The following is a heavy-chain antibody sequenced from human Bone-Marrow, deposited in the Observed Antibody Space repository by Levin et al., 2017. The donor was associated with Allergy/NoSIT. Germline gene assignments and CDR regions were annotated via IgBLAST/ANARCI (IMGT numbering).Heavy chain of an antibody. J-gene: IGHJ4*02. CDR1: GFIFTNYW. CDR3: ARYNWNDGAFDY. V-gene: IGHV3-74*01. CDR2: IKNDGIST. Sequence: GESLKISCAASGFIFTNYWMHWVRQAPGKGLVWVSRIKNDGISTDYADSVKGRFTVSRDNAKTTLYLQMNSLRVEDTAVYYCARYNWNDGAFDYWGQGSLVTVSS. D-gene: IGHD1-20*01.